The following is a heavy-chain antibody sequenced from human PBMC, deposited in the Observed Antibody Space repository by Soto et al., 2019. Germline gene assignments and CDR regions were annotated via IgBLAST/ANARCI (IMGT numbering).Heavy chain of an antibody. D-gene: IGHD6-19*01. CDR2: IYSGGST. V-gene: IGHV3-53*01. Sequence: GGSLRLSCAASGFTVSSNYMSWVRQAPGKGLEWVSVIYSGGSTYYADSVKGRFTISRDNSKNTLYLQMNSLRAEDTAVYYCAKEMRGVAGTVDYWGQGTLVTVSS. CDR1: GFTVSSNY. J-gene: IGHJ4*02. CDR3: AKEMRGVAGTVDY.